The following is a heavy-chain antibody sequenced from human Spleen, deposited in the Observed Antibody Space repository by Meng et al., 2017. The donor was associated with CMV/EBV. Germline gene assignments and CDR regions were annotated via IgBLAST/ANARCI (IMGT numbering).Heavy chain of an antibody. Sequence: ASVKVSCKTSGYTFTSYGISWVRQAPGQGLEWMGWISGYNGNTNYAQQFQGRVTLTRDTSINTGYMELTRLTSDDTAVYYCARDNNWGPDYWGQGTLVTVSS. CDR2: ISGYNGNT. CDR3: ARDNNWGPDY. CDR1: GYTFTSYG. J-gene: IGHJ4*02. D-gene: IGHD7-27*01. V-gene: IGHV1-18*01.